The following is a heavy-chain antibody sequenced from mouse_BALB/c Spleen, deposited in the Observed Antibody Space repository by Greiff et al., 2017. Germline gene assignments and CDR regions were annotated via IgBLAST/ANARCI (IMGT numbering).Heavy chain of an antibody. CDR1: GFTFSSYT. Sequence: DVKLVESGGGLVKPGGSLKLSCAASGFTFSSYTMSWVRQTPEKGLEWVATISSGGGNTYYPDSVKGRFTISRDNAKNNLYLQMSSLRSEDTALYCCARKGGTARATWYYAMDYWGQGTSVTVSS. J-gene: IGHJ4*01. D-gene: IGHD3-1*01. CDR3: ARKGGTARATWYYAMDY. V-gene: IGHV5-9*03. CDR2: ISSGGGNT.